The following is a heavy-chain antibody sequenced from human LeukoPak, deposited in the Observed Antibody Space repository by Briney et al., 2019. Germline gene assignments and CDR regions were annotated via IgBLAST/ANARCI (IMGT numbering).Heavy chain of an antibody. CDR1: GFTFSSYK. CDR2: ISSSGTTI. V-gene: IGHV3-48*03. CDR3: AREDFLSGYRFDY. J-gene: IGHJ4*02. Sequence: GGSLRLSCAASGFTFSSYKMHWVRQAPGKGLEWVSYISSSGTTIYYADSVKGRFTISRDNAKNSLYLQMNSLRAEDTAVYYCAREDFLSGYRFDYWGQGTLVTVSS. D-gene: IGHD3-3*01.